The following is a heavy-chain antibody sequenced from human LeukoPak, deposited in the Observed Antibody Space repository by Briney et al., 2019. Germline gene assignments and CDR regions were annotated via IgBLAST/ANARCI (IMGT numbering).Heavy chain of an antibody. CDR3: ARVASYDSSGYGQYYFDY. D-gene: IGHD3-22*01. Sequence: SVKVSCKASGGTFISYAISWVRQAPGQGLEWMGGIIPIFGTANYAQKFQGRVTMTRDTSTSTVYMELSSLRSEDTAVYYCARVASYDSSGYGQYYFDYWGQGTLVTVSS. J-gene: IGHJ4*02. CDR1: GGTFISYA. V-gene: IGHV1-69*05. CDR2: IIPIFGTA.